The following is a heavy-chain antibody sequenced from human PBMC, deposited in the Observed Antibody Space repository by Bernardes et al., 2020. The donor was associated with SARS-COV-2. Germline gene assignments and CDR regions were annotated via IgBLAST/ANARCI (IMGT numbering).Heavy chain of an antibody. Sequence: SETLSLTCTVSGGSISSGSYYWSWIRQPAGKGLEWIGRIDTRGSTDYNPSLTSRVTLSVDTSKNQFSLRLSSVTAADTAVYYCARSGGIAVDYWGQGTLVTVSS. V-gene: IGHV4-61*02. CDR2: IDTRGST. J-gene: IGHJ4*02. CDR1: GGSISSGSYY. CDR3: ARSGGIAVDY. D-gene: IGHD6-19*01.